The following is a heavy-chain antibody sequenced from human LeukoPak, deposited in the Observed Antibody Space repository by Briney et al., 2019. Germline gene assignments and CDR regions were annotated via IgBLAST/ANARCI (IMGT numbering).Heavy chain of an antibody. CDR3: AGIRVGAANFDY. CDR2: SYYSGST. CDR1: GGSISSYY. D-gene: IGHD1-26*01. J-gene: IGHJ4*02. Sequence: SETLSLTCTVSGGSISSYYWSWIRQPPGKGLEWIGYSYYSGSTNYNPSLKSRGTISVDTSKIQFSLKLSSVTAADTAVYYCAGIRVGAANFDYWGQGTLVTVSS. V-gene: IGHV4-59*01.